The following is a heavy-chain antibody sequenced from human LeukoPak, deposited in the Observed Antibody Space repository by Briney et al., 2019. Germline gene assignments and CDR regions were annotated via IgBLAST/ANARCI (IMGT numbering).Heavy chain of an antibody. V-gene: IGHV1-8*01. CDR1: GYTFTSYD. CDR2: MNPNSGNT. D-gene: IGHD5-18*01. Sequence: ASLKVSCKASGYTFTSYDINWVRHATGQGLEWRGWMNPNSGNTGYAQKFQGRVTMTRNTSISTAYMELSNLRSEDTAVYYCARGRIGGYSYGYDLDYWGQGTLVTVSS. J-gene: IGHJ4*02. CDR3: ARGRIGGYSYGYDLDY.